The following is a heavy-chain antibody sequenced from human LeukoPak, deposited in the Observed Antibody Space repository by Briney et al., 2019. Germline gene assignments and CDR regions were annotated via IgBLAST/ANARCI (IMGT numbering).Heavy chain of an antibody. Sequence: SETLSLTCAVYGGSFSGYYWSWTRQPPGKGLEWIGEINHSGSTNYNQSLKSRVTISVDTSKNQFSLKLSSVTAADTAVYYCARGGMVRGVIPRGHYYYMDVWGKGTTVTVSS. CDR1: GGSFSGYY. D-gene: IGHD3-10*01. CDR2: INHSGST. CDR3: ARGGMVRGVIPRGHYYYMDV. V-gene: IGHV4-34*01. J-gene: IGHJ6*03.